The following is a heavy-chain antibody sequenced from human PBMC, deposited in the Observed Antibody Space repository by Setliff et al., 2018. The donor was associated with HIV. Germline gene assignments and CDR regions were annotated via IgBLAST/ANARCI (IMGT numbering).Heavy chain of an antibody. CDR2: IYTSRGT. CDR1: GGSIRSHF. D-gene: IGHD3-3*01. V-gene: IGHV4-4*09. Sequence: TSETLSLTCTVSGGSIRSHFWNWIRQPAGKGLEWIGYIYTSRGTNYNHSLRTRVIISVDTSNQFSLKLSSVTAADAAVYYCARVPFTTGFDSWGQGTLVTVSS. CDR3: ARVPFTTGFDS. J-gene: IGHJ4*02.